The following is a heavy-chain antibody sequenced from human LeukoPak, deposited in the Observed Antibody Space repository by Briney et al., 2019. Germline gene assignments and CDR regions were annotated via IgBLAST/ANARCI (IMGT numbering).Heavy chain of an antibody. CDR2: IYYSGST. V-gene: IGHV4-59*01. CDR3: ARRSVVGARTYYFDY. J-gene: IGHJ4*02. D-gene: IGHD2-15*01. Sequence: SETLSLTCTVSGGSISSYYWSWIRQPPGKGLEWIGYIYYSGSTNYSPSLKSRVTISLDTSKNQFSVKLNSVTAADTAVYYCARRSVVGARTYYFDYWGQGTLVTVSS. CDR1: GGSISSYY.